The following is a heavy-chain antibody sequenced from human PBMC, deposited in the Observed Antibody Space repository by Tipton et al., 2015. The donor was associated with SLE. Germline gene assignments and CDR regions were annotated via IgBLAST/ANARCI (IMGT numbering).Heavy chain of an antibody. CDR1: GGSISSYY. Sequence: TLSLTCTVSGGSISSYYWSWIRQPPGKGLEWIGYIYYTGRTYYNPSLKSRVTISVDTSKNQFSLKLSSVTAADTAVYYCANYDILTGYLDYWGQGTLVTVSS. CDR2: IYYTGRT. CDR3: ANYDILTGYLDY. J-gene: IGHJ4*02. D-gene: IGHD3-9*01. V-gene: IGHV4-59*01.